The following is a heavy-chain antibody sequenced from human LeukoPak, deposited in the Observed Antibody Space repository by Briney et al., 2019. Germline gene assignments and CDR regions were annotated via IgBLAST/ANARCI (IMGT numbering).Heavy chain of an antibody. V-gene: IGHV3-21*01. CDR2: ISSSSSYI. J-gene: IGHJ6*02. CDR3: ARDSNYGMDV. CDR1: GFTFSNFA. Sequence: GGSLRLSCAASGFTFSNFAMNWVRQAPGKGLEWVSSISSSSSYIYYADSVKGRFTISRDNAKNSLYLQMNSLRAEDTAVYYCARDSNYGMDVWGQGTTVTVSS.